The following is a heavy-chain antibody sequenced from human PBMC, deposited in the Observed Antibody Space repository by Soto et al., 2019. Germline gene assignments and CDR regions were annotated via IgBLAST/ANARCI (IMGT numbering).Heavy chain of an antibody. D-gene: IGHD3-22*01. CDR3: ARHRGRPHYYDSSGPFDY. CDR1: GYSFTSYW. J-gene: IGHJ4*02. V-gene: IGHV5-10-1*01. CDR2: IDPSDSYT. Sequence: PGESLKISCKGSGYSFTSYWISWVRQMPGKGLEWMGRIDPSDSYTNYSPSFQGHVTISADKSISTAYLQWSSLKASDTAMYYCARHRGRPHYYDSSGPFDYWGQGTLVTVSS.